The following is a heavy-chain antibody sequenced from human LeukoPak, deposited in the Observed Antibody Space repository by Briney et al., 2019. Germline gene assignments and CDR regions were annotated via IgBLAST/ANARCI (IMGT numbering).Heavy chain of an antibody. CDR3: ASSVRSPLGVAAAGFFDY. Sequence: ASVKVSCKASGYTFTSYGISWVRQAPGQGLEWMGWISAYNGNTSYAQKLQGRVTMTTDTSTSTAYMELRSLRSDDTAVYYCASSVRSPLGVAAAGFFDYWGQGTLVTVSS. CDR2: ISAYNGNT. D-gene: IGHD6-13*01. V-gene: IGHV1-18*01. J-gene: IGHJ4*02. CDR1: GYTFTSYG.